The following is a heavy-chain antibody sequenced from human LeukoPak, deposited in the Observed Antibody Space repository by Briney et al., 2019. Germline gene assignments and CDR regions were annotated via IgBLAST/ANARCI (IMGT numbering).Heavy chain of an antibody. V-gene: IGHV3-48*03. CDR2: ISSSGSTI. Sequence: PGGSLRLSCAVSGFTFSSYEMNWVRQAPGKGLEWVSYISSSGSTIYYADSLKGRFTISRDNAKNSLYLQMNSLRTEDTAVYYCARGVEPLAANTLAYWGQGTLVTVSS. CDR1: GFTFSSYE. D-gene: IGHD1-14*01. J-gene: IGHJ4*02. CDR3: ARGVEPLAANTLAY.